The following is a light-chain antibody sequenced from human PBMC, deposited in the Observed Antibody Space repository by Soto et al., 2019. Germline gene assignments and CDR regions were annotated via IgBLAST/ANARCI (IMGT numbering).Light chain of an antibody. CDR2: DVS. Sequence: SVLTQPASVSGSPGQSITISCTGTSSDVGGYNYVSWYQQLPGKAPKLIIYDVSNRPSGASNRFSASKSANAASLTISGLQADDEADYYCSSYTSSSTLYVFGTGTKVTV. V-gene: IGLV2-14*03. CDR1: SSDVGGYNY. J-gene: IGLJ1*01. CDR3: SSYTSSSTLYV.